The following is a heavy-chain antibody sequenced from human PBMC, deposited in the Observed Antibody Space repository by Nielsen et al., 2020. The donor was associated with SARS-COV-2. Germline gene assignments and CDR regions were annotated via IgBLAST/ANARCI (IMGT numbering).Heavy chain of an antibody. J-gene: IGHJ6*02. CDR1: GFTFSSYA. CDR2: ISGSGGST. Sequence: GESLKISCAASGFTFSSYAMSWVRQAPGKGLEWVSAISGSGGSTYYADSVKGRFTISRDTSKNTLYLQMNSLRAEDTAVYYCAKEISYGYWNYGMDVWGQGTTVTVSS. CDR3: AKEISYGYWNYGMDV. D-gene: IGHD5-18*01. V-gene: IGHV3-23*01.